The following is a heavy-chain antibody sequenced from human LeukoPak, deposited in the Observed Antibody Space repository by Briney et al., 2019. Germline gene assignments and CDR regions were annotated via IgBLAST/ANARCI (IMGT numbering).Heavy chain of an antibody. J-gene: IGHJ5*02. D-gene: IGHD5-12*01. CDR1: GYTLTELS. CDR2: FDPEDGET. CDR3: ATTLSGYNWFDP. Sequence: ASVKVSCKVSGYTLTELSMHWVRQAPGKGLEWMGGFDPEDGETIYAQKFQGRVTMTEDTSTDTAYMELSSLRSEDTAVYYCATTLSGYNWFDPWGQGTLVTVSS. V-gene: IGHV1-24*01.